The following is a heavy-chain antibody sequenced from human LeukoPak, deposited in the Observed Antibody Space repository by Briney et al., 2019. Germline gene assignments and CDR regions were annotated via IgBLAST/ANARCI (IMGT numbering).Heavy chain of an antibody. J-gene: IGHJ3*02. CDR1: GFTFSGYE. D-gene: IGHD1-26*01. V-gene: IGHV3-48*03. Sequence: GGSLRLSCAASGFTFSGYEMNWVRQAPGKGLEWVSYISSSGSPIYYADSVEGRFTISRDNAKNSLFLQMSSLRAEDTAVYYCARDKRLSGSSTDDAFDIWGQGTVVTVSS. CDR2: ISSSGSPI. CDR3: ARDKRLSGSSTDDAFDI.